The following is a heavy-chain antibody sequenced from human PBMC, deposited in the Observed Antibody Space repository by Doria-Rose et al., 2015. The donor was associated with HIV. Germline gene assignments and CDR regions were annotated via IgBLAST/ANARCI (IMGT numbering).Heavy chain of an antibody. CDR1: GVSLSSPGMG. Sequence: QVTLKESGPVLVKPTETLTLTCTVSGVSLSSPGMGVSWIRQPPGKALEWLANIFSDDERSYKTSLKIRLTISRGTSKSQVVLTMTDMDPVDTATYHCARIKSSRWYHKYYFDFWGQGTLVIVSA. CDR2: IFSDDER. J-gene: IGHJ4*02. CDR3: ARIKSSRWYHKYYFDF. D-gene: IGHD6-13*01. V-gene: IGHV2-26*01.